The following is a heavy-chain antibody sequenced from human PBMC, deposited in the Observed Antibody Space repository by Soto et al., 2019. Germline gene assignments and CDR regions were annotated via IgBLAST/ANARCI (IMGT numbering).Heavy chain of an antibody. CDR1: GGSIYRGGYS. V-gene: IGHV4-30-2*01. Sequence: SETLSLTCAVSGGSIYRGGYSWSWIRQPPGKGLEWIAYIYHSGTTYYNPSLQSRASMLVDRSQSQFSLELNSVTAADTAVYFCAGRLGVVISHFDYWGQGVPVTVYS. CDR3: AGRLGVVISHFDY. CDR2: IYHSGTT. J-gene: IGHJ4*02. D-gene: IGHD3-3*01.